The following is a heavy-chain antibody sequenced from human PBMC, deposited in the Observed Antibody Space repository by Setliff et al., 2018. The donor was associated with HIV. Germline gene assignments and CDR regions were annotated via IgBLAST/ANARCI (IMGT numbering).Heavy chain of an antibody. J-gene: IGHJ5*02. CDR3: ASRVYYYDSSGYLREEGFDP. CDR1: GGPLTDHY. CDR2: IYHSGKT. V-gene: IGHV4-34*01. Sequence: SETLSLTCAVHGGPLTDHYWNWIRQPPGKGLEWTGSIYHSGKTYYNPSLKSRLTISVDTSKNQFSLKLSSVTAADAAVYYCASRVYYYDSSGYLREEGFDPWGQGTLVTVSS. D-gene: IGHD3-22*01.